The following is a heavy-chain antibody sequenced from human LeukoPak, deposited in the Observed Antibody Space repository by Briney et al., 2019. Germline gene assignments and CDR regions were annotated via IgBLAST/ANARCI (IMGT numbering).Heavy chain of an antibody. Sequence: ASVKVSCKASGYTFTSYGISWVRQAPGQGLEWMGWISAYNGNTNYAQKLQGRVTMTTDTSTSTAYMELRSLRSDDTAVYYCARDSQADYYDSSGYYADYWGQGTLVTVSS. J-gene: IGHJ4*02. V-gene: IGHV1-18*01. D-gene: IGHD3-22*01. CDR3: ARDSQADYYDSSGYYADY. CDR2: ISAYNGNT. CDR1: GYTFTSYG.